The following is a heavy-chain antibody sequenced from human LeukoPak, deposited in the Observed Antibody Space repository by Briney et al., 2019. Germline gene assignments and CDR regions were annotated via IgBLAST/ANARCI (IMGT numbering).Heavy chain of an antibody. CDR3: ARGRAAAGDY. J-gene: IGHJ4*02. V-gene: IGHV3-74*01. CDR1: GFTFSSYW. D-gene: IGHD6-13*01. Sequence: PGGSLRLSCAASGFTFSSYWMYWVRQAPGKGLVWVSRIKSDGSSTSYADSVKGRFTISRDNTKNTLYLRMNSLRAEDTAVYYCARGRAAAGDYWGQGTLVTVSS. CDR2: IKSDGSST.